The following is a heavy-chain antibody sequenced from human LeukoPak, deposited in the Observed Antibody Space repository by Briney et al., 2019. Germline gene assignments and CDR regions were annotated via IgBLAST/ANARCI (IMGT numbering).Heavy chain of an antibody. V-gene: IGHV1-18*01. Sequence: ASVKVSCKASGYTFTSYGISWVRQAPGQGLEWMEWISAYNGDTSYAQKLQGRVTMTTDTSTSTAYMELRSLRSDDTAVYYCARVGEYCTGTSCLDYWGQGTLVTVSS. CDR1: GYTFTSYG. CDR2: ISAYNGDT. D-gene: IGHD2-2*01. J-gene: IGHJ4*02. CDR3: ARVGEYCTGTSCLDY.